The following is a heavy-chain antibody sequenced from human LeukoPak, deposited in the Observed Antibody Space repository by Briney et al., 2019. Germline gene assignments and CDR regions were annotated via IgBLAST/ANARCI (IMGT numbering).Heavy chain of an antibody. V-gene: IGHV4-39*01. D-gene: IGHD6-13*01. CDR2: IHYSGST. Sequence: SETLSLTCTVSGGSISSSSYYWGWIRQPPGKGLEWIGSIHYSGSTYYNPSLKSRVTISVDTSKNQFSLKLSSVTAADTAVYYCARQPGYSSSWTDYWGQGTLVTVSS. CDR3: ARQPGYSSSWTDY. CDR1: GGSISSSSYY. J-gene: IGHJ4*02.